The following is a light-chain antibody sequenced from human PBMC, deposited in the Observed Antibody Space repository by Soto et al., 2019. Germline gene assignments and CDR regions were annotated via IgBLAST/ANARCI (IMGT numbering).Light chain of an antibody. J-gene: IGLJ1*01. CDR2: DVS. Sequence: QSVLTQPASVSGSPGQSITISCTGTSSVVGGYNYVSWYQQHPGKAPKLMIYDVSNRPSGVSYRFSGSKSGNTASLTISGLQAEDEADYYCSSYTTSSTRVFGTGTKVTVL. CDR1: SSVVGGYNY. V-gene: IGLV2-14*01. CDR3: SSYTTSSTRV.